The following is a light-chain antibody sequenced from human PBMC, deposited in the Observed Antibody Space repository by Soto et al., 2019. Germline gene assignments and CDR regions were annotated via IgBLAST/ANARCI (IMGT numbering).Light chain of an antibody. Sequence: QSVLTQPPSVSAAPGQTVTISCSGSSSNIGNNYVSWYQHFPGTAPKLLMYENNRRPSGTPDRFSGSTSGTSATLGITGLQTGDEADYYCGTWDSSLSAWVFGGGTKLTVL. J-gene: IGLJ3*02. V-gene: IGLV1-51*02. CDR1: SSNIGNNY. CDR2: ENN. CDR3: GTWDSSLSAWV.